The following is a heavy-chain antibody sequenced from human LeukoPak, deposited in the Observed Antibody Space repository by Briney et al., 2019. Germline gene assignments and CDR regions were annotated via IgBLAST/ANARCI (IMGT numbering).Heavy chain of an antibody. CDR3: ARHLRAVAGTNYYYYYYMDV. V-gene: IGHV5-51*01. CDR1: GYSFTSYW. CDR2: IYPGDSDT. D-gene: IGHD6-19*01. Sequence: GESLQISCKGSGYSFTSYWIGWVRQMPGKGLEWMGIIYPGDSDTRYSPSFQGQVTISADKSISTAYLQWSSLKASDTAMYYCARHLRAVAGTNYYYYYYMDVWGKGTTVTVSS. J-gene: IGHJ6*03.